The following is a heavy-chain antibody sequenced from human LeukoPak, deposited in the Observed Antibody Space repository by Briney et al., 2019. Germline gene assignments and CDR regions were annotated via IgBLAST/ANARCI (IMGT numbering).Heavy chain of an antibody. Sequence: GASVKVSCKTSGYTFTADFMHWVRQAPGQGLEWMAWINPNSGGTKYAQRFQGRVTMTRDTSISTGYMELSRLTSDDTAVYYCARVYSPIATAGSWYFDYWGQGTLVTVSS. V-gene: IGHV1-2*02. J-gene: IGHJ4*02. CDR2: INPNSGGT. CDR3: ARVYSPIATAGSWYFDY. D-gene: IGHD6-13*01. CDR1: GYTFTADF.